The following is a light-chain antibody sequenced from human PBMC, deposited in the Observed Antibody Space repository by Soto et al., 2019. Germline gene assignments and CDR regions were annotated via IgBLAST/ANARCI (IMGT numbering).Light chain of an antibody. CDR3: QQYNTYPWT. CDR1: QSISSW. Sequence: IQFTQSPSTLSASVGDRVTVTCRASQSISSWLAWYQQKPGKAPKLLLYDASTLQSGVPSRFSGSGSGTDFTLTISRLHPDDFATYYCQQYNTYPWTFGQGTKVDIK. J-gene: IGKJ1*01. CDR2: DAS. V-gene: IGKV1-5*01.